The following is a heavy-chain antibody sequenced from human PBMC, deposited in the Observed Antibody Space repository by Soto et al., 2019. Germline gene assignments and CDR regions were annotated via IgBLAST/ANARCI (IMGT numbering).Heavy chain of an antibody. CDR1: GGSISSYY. D-gene: IGHD3-22*01. V-gene: IGHV4-59*01. Sequence: PSETLSLTCTVSGGSISSYYWSWIRQPPGKGLEWIGYIHYSGSTNYNPSLKSRVTISVDTSKNQFSLKMSSVTAADTAVYYCAREGDSSGYYSNWFDPWGQGTLVTVSS. J-gene: IGHJ5*02. CDR3: AREGDSSGYYSNWFDP. CDR2: IHYSGST.